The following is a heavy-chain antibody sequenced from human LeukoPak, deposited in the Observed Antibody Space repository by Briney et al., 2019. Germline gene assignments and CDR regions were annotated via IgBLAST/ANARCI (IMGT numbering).Heavy chain of an antibody. CDR2: IIPIFDSA. CDR1: GGTFTNYA. CDR3: ASQDASIYSESSTSPTYSD. V-gene: IGHV1-69*05. J-gene: IGHJ4*02. D-gene: IGHD3-22*01. Sequence: SVKVSCRASGGTFTNYAFNWVRQAPGQGLEWMGRIIPIFDSAHYAQRFQGRITITTDESSTTAYMTLSSLTSDDTAVYYCASQDASIYSESSTSPTYSDWGQGTLVTVSS.